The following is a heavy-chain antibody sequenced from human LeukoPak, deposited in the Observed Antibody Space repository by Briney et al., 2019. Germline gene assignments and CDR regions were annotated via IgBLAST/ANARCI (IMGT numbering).Heavy chain of an antibody. D-gene: IGHD2-2*01. CDR3: AKDSSTGWYYFDY. J-gene: IGHJ4*02. CDR2: ISYDESNK. Sequence: GGSLRLSCAAPGFTFSNAWMNWVRQAPGKGLEWVAVISYDESNKHYADSVKGRFTISRDTSRNTLYLQMDSLRAEDTALYYCAKDSSTGWYYFDYWGQGTVVTVSS. CDR1: GFTFSNAW. V-gene: IGHV3-30*18.